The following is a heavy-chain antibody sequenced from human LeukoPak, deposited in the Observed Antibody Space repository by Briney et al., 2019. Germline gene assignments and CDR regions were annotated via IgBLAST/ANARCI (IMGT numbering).Heavy chain of an antibody. J-gene: IGHJ4*02. Sequence: SETLSLTCTVSGGSISSGGYYWSWIRQHPGKGLEWIEYIYYSGSTYYNPSLKSRVTISVDTSKNQFSLKLSSVTAADTAVYYCAREYCSGGSCPFDYWGQGTLVTVSS. CDR1: GGSISSGGYY. CDR3: AREYCSGGSCPFDY. V-gene: IGHV4-31*03. D-gene: IGHD2-15*01. CDR2: IYYSGST.